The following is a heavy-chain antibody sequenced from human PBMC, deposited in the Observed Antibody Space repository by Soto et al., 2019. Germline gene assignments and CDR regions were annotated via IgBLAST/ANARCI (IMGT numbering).Heavy chain of an antibody. D-gene: IGHD3-22*01. CDR3: AKDLSSLGWLALGAPFDS. Sequence: EVHLLESGGDVVQPGRSLRRSCAASGFTFSNYAMNWIRQAPGKGLEWLSSISANGRNAYYADSVKGRFTISRARSKNTLYLPLDSLRVEDTAIYGCAKDLSSLGWLALGAPFDSWGQGNRVTVSS. CDR2: ISANGRNA. V-gene: IGHV3-23*01. CDR1: GFTFSNYA. J-gene: IGHJ4*02.